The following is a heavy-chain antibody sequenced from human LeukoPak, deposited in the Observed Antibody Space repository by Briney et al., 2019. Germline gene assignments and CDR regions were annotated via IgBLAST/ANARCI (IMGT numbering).Heavy chain of an antibody. D-gene: IGHD3-22*01. CDR3: AKTLRPASDSHYDY. V-gene: IGHV3-23*01. CDR2: ISGSGGST. J-gene: IGHJ4*02. Sequence: GGSLRLSCAASGFTFSSYAMSWVRQAPGKGLEWVSAISGSGGSTYYADSVKGRFTISRDNSKNTLYLQMNSLRAEDTAVYYCAKTLRPASDSHYDYWGQGTLVTVSS. CDR1: GFTFSSYA.